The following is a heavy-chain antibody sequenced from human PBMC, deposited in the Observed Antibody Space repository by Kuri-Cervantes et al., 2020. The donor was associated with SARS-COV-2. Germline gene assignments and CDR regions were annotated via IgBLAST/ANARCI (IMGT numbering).Heavy chain of an antibody. CDR1: GGSISSYY. CDR3: ARDPNANHNNWFDP. Sequence: SETLSLTCTVSGGSISSYYWSWIRQPPGKGLEWIGEINHSGSTNYNPSLKSRVTISVDTSKNQFSLKLSSVTAADTAVYYCARDPNANHNNWFDPWGQGTLVTVSS. V-gene: IGHV4-34*01. CDR2: INHSGST. D-gene: IGHD4/OR15-4a*01. J-gene: IGHJ5*02.